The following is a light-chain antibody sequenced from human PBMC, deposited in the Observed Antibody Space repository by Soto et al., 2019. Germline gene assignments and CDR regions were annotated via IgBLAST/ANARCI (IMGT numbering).Light chain of an antibody. CDR1: SSDVGGYNY. CDR2: DVN. Sequence: QSALTQPRSVSGSPGQSVSISCTGTSSDVGGYNYVSWYQHHPGKAPKLMIYDVNKRPSGVPDHFSDSKSGNTASLNISGLQAEDEADYYCCSYAGTYTLVFGGGTKLTVL. V-gene: IGLV2-11*01. J-gene: IGLJ3*02. CDR3: CSYAGTYTLV.